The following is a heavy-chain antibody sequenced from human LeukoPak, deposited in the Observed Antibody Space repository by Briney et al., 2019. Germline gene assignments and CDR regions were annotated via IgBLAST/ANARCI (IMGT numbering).Heavy chain of an antibody. Sequence: SETLSLTCTVSGGSVSSSHYWGWIRQPPGKGLEWLGFLSQNEYSTYSPSLKGRVTMSVDTSKNQFSLNLSSVTAADTAMYYCARGRGSSWYYFDYWGQGTLVTVSS. CDR3: ARGRGSSWYYFDY. D-gene: IGHD6-13*01. CDR1: GGSVSSSHY. CDR2: LSQNEYS. V-gene: IGHV4-61*01. J-gene: IGHJ4*02.